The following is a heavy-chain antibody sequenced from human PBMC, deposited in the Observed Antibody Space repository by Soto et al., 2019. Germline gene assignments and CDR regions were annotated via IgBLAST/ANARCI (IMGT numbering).Heavy chain of an antibody. CDR2: INHSGST. V-gene: IGHV4-34*01. D-gene: IGHD3-3*01. CDR1: GGSFSGYY. CDR3: ARKRPYYDFWSGYYQYYFDY. J-gene: IGHJ4*02. Sequence: SETLSLTCAVYGGSFSGYYWSWIRQPPGKGLEWIGEINHSGSTNYNPSLKSRVTISVDTSKNQFSLKLSSVTAADTAVYYCARKRPYYDFWSGYYQYYFDYWGQGALVTVSS.